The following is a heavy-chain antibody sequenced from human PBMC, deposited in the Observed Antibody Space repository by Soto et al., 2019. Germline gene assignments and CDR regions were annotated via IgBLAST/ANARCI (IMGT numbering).Heavy chain of an antibody. CDR3: AGRTSGWYLDY. Sequence: EVQLLESGGGLVQPGGSLRLSCAASGFTFSSYAMSWVRQAPGKGLEWVSVISGSGGSTYYADSVKGRFTISRDNSKNTLSLQMNSRRAEDTAVYYCAGRTSGWYLDYWGQGTLVTVSS. J-gene: IGHJ4*02. D-gene: IGHD6-19*01. CDR2: ISGSGGST. V-gene: IGHV3-23*01. CDR1: GFTFSSYA.